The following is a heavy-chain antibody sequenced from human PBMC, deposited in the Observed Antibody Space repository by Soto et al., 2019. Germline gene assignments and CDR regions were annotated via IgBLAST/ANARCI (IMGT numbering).Heavy chain of an antibody. Sequence: QVQLQESGPGLVKPSETLTLTCTVSPGSISSSYWSWIRQPPGRGLEWIGHVAYSGTTKYNPSLKSRGSISVSTSKRQFSLRLNSVTAADTAVYYCAREAQDYYFDHWGQGILVTVSS. D-gene: IGHD1-26*01. CDR3: AREAQDYYFDH. CDR2: VAYSGTT. CDR1: PGSISSSY. V-gene: IGHV4-59*01. J-gene: IGHJ5*02.